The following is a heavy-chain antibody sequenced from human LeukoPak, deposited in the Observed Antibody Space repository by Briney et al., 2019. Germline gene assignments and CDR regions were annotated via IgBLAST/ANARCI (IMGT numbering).Heavy chain of an antibody. Sequence: RASETLSLTCAVYGGSFSGYYWSWIRQPPGKGLEWIGEINHSGSTNYNPSLKSRVTISVDTSKNQFSLKLSSVTAADTAVYYCARRKLYSSSWYLDYWGQGTLVTVSS. J-gene: IGHJ4*02. CDR1: GGSFSGYY. CDR2: INHSGST. D-gene: IGHD6-13*01. V-gene: IGHV4-34*01. CDR3: ARRKLYSSSWYLDY.